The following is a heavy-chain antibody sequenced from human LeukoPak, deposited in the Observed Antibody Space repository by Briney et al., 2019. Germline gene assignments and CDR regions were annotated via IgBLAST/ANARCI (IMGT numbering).Heavy chain of an antibody. CDR1: GGSISSSSYY. Sequence: SETLSLTCTVSGGSISSSSYYWGWIRQPPGKGLEWIGSIYYSGSTYYNPSLKSRVTISVDTSKNQFSLKLSSVTAADTAVYYWARPVSSDYYDSSGPWDYWGQGTLVTVSS. J-gene: IGHJ4*02. CDR2: IYYSGST. CDR3: ARPVSSDYYDSSGPWDY. D-gene: IGHD3-22*01. V-gene: IGHV4-39*01.